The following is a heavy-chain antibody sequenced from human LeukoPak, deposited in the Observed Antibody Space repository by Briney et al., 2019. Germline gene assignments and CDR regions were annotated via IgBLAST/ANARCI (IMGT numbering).Heavy chain of an antibody. D-gene: IGHD3-10*01. V-gene: IGHV3-23*01. Sequence: GGSLRLSCAASGFTFSSYGMSWVRQAPGKGLEWVSAISGSGGSTYYADSVKGRFTISRDNSKNTLYLQMNSLRAEDTAVYYCAKPLYYYDSGTTYYFDYWGQGTLVTVSS. J-gene: IGHJ4*02. CDR3: AKPLYYYDSGTTYYFDY. CDR1: GFTFSSYG. CDR2: ISGSGGST.